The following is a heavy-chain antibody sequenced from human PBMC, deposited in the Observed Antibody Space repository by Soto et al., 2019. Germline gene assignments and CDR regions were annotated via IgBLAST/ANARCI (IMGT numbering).Heavy chain of an antibody. CDR3: ARVFMTTVLTDAFDI. CDR1: GGSISSADSY. J-gene: IGHJ3*02. D-gene: IGHD4-17*01. V-gene: IGHV4-30-4*01. CDR2: IDYSGST. Sequence: QVQLQESGPGLVKPSQTLSLTCTVSGGSISSADSYWSWIRQPPGKGLEWIGYIDYSGSTYYNPSLNSRVTIAVDPSKNQFSLNLSSVTAADTAVYYCARVFMTTVLTDAFDIWGQGTMVTVSS.